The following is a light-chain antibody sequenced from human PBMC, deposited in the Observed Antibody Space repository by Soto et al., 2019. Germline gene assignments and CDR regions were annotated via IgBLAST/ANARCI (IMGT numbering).Light chain of an antibody. J-gene: IGKJ4*01. CDR1: ESISTN. Sequence: TQSPATLSVSPGERVTFSCRASESISTNLAWYQHKPGQAPRLLIYGASTRDTHIPDRFSGAGSETEFTLSVSSLQSKDFAIYYCQQYYDWPLVTFGGGTRVEI. CDR3: QQYYDWPLVT. CDR2: GAS. V-gene: IGKV3-15*01.